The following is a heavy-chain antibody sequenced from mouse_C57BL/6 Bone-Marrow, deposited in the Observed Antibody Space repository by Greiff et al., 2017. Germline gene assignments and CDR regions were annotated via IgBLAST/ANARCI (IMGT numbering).Heavy chain of an antibody. CDR3: ARRNYPYYAMDY. D-gene: IGHD2-1*01. CDR1: GYTFTSFG. CDR2: IYPRSGNT. V-gene: IGHV1-81*01. Sequence: QVLLQQSGAELARPGASVKLSCKASGYTFTSFGISWVKQRTGQGLERIGEIYPRSGNTYYNEKFKGKATLTADKSSSTAYMEHRSLTSEDSAVYYCARRNYPYYAMDYWGQGTSVTDSS. J-gene: IGHJ4*01.